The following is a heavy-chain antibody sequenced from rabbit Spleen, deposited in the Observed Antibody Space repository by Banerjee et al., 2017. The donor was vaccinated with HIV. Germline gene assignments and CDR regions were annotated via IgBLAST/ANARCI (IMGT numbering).Heavy chain of an antibody. CDR3: ARILVFSGSSYPYNL. J-gene: IGHJ4*01. CDR2: IDPVVGST. V-gene: IGHV1S40*01. CDR1: RFSFSSGYW. Sequence: QSLEESGGDLVKPGASLTLTCTASRFSFSSGYWISWVRQAPGKGLEGIGYIDPVVGSTYYASGVNGRFTISRHNAQNTLYLQLYSLTAADTATYFCARILVFSGSSYPYNLWGQGTLVTVS. D-gene: IGHD8-1*01.